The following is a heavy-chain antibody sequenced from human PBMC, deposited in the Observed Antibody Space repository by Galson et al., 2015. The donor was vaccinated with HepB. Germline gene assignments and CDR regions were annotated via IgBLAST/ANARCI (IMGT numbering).Heavy chain of an antibody. CDR1: GFTFSSYS. D-gene: IGHD2-2*01. CDR3: ARDTGGLYCSSTRSCVVV. J-gene: IGHJ4*02. V-gene: IGHV3-21*01. Sequence: SLRLSCAASGFTFSSYSMNWVRQAPGKGLGWVASIRRSGSYISYADSVKGRFTISRDDAKNSLYLQMDSLRGEDTAVYYCARDTGGLYCSSTRSCVVVWGQGTLVTVPS. CDR2: IRRSGSYI.